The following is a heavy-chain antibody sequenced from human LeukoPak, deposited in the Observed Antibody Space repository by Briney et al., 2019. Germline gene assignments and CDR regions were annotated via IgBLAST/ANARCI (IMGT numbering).Heavy chain of an antibody. Sequence: GGSLTLSCAASGFTFSSYWMSWVRQAPGKGLEWVAYIKNDEGETYYVDSVKGRFTVSRDNAKNSLHLQMNSLRAEDTAVYYCSRDTFGGRDYWGQGTLVTVSS. CDR3: SRDTFGGRDY. CDR1: GFTFSSYW. CDR2: IKNDEGET. V-gene: IGHV3-7*01. D-gene: IGHD1-26*01. J-gene: IGHJ4*02.